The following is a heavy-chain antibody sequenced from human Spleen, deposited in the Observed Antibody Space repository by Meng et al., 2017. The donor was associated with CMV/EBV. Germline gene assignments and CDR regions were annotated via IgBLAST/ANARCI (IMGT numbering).Heavy chain of an antibody. CDR1: GFTFSSYV. CDR2: ISSSRYI. CDR3: ARDRIRNDFWSGYLDF. D-gene: IGHD3-3*01. J-gene: IGHJ4*02. V-gene: IGHV3-21*01. Sequence: GESLKISCVASGFTFSSYVKHWVRQAPGKGLEWVSSISSSRYIFYADSVKGRFTISRDNAKNSLFLQMDSLRAEDTAVYYCARDRIRNDFWSGYLDFWGQGALVTVSS.